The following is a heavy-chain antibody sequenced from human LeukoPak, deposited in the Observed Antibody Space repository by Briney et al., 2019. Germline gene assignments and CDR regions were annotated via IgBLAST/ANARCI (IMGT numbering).Heavy chain of an antibody. J-gene: IGHJ4*02. Sequence: ASVKVSCKTSGYTFTGSYLHWVRQVPGQGLEWMGWTNPSTGGTKSAQQFEGRVTMARDTSNTTGYLELRSLRLDDTATYYCARGGAFCSITTCHEFDHWGQGTLVIVSS. CDR2: TNPSTGGT. D-gene: IGHD2-2*01. CDR1: GYTFTGSY. V-gene: IGHV1-2*02. CDR3: ARGGAFCSITTCHEFDH.